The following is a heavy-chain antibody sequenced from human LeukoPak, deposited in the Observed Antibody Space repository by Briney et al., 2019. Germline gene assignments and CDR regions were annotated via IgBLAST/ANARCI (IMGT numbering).Heavy chain of an antibody. CDR1: GYTFTCYY. J-gene: IGHJ4*02. D-gene: IGHD6-25*01. CDR3: ASDAGRSESSPSYSFDY. Sequence: ASVKVSCKASGYTFTCYYMHWVRQAPGQGLEWMGWINPNNGGTNYAQKFQGRVTMTRDTSINTAYMELSRLRSDDTAVYYCASDAGRSESSPSYSFDYWGQGTLVTVSS. V-gene: IGHV1-2*02. CDR2: INPNNGGT.